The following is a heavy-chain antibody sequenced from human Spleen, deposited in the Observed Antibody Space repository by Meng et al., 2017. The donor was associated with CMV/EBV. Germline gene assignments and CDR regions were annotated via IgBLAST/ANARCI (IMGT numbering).Heavy chain of an antibody. J-gene: IGHJ4*02. Sequence: SETLSLTCTVSGGSVSSGSYYWSWIRQPPGKGLEWIGYIYYSGSTNYNPSLKSRVTISVDTSKNQFSLKLSSVTAADTAVYYCAMGPKGGSSWYLTQDYWGQGTLVTVSS. CDR2: IYYSGST. CDR1: GGSVSSGSYY. V-gene: IGHV4-61*01. CDR3: AMGPKGGSSWYLTQDY. D-gene: IGHD6-13*01.